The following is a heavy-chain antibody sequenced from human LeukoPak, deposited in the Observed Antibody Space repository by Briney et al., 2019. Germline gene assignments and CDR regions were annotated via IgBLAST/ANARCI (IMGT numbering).Heavy chain of an antibody. D-gene: IGHD3-22*01. CDR3: AGPYLTYYYDSSGHYYASDAFDI. CDR1: GGFISSGYYY. V-gene: IGHV4-61*02. Sequence: SETLSLTCTVSGGFISSGYYYWTWIRQPAGKALEWIGRIYTSGSTNYKPPLESRVTISLDTSKKQFSLKLSSVTAADTAVYYCAGPYLTYYYDSSGHYYASDAFDIWGQGTMVTVSS. J-gene: IGHJ3*02. CDR2: IYTSGST.